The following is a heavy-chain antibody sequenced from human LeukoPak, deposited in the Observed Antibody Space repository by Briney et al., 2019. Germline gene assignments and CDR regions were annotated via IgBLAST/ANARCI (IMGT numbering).Heavy chain of an antibody. CDR1: GFTFSGSA. D-gene: IGHD4-23*01. CDR2: IRSKANSYAT. V-gene: IGHV3-73*01. CDR3: TRRGGGNSSVDY. J-gene: IGHJ4*02. Sequence: GGCLKLSCAASGFTFSGSAMHWVRQASGKGLEWVGRIRSKANSYATAYAASVKGRFTISRDDSKNTAYLQMNSLKTEDTAVYYCTRRGGGNSSVDYWGQGTLVTVSS.